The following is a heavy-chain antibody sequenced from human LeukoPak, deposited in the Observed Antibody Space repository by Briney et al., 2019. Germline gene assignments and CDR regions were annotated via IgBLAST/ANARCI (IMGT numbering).Heavy chain of an antibody. CDR2: IYYSGST. CDR3: ARHDYGDYPFDY. J-gene: IGHJ4*02. V-gene: IGHV4-61*10. D-gene: IGHD4-17*01. CDR1: GGSISSGSYY. Sequence: SQTLSLTCTVSGGSISSGSYYWSWIRQPAGKGLEWIGYIYYSGSTNYNPSLKSRVTISVDTSKNQFSPKLSSVTAADTAVYYCARHDYGDYPFDYWGQGTLVTVSS.